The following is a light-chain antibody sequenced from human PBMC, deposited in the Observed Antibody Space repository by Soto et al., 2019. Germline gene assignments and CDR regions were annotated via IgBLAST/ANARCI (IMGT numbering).Light chain of an antibody. V-gene: IGLV2-18*02. Sequence: QSALTQPPSVSGSPGQSVTISCTGTSSDVGSYDRVSWYQQPPGTVPKLMIYEVSNRPLGVPDRFSGSKSGNTASLIISGLQAEDEADYYCSSYTSTSTMVFGGGTQLTVL. CDR2: EVS. J-gene: IGLJ2*01. CDR1: SSDVGSYDR. CDR3: SSYTSTSTMV.